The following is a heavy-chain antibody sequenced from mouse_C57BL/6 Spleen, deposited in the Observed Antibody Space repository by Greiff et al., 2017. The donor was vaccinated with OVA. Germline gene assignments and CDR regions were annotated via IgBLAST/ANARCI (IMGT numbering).Heavy chain of an antibody. CDR1: GFTFSSYG. J-gene: IGHJ2*01. D-gene: IGHD1-1*01. CDR3: ARQDYYYGSRGDYFDY. V-gene: IGHV5-6*01. CDR2: ISSGGSYT. Sequence: EVNVVESGGDLVKPGGSLKLSCAASGFTFSSYGMSWIRQTPDKRLEWVATISSGGSYTYYPDSVKGRFTISRDNAKNTLYLQMSSLKSEDTAMYYCARQDYYYGSRGDYFDYWGQGTTLTVSS.